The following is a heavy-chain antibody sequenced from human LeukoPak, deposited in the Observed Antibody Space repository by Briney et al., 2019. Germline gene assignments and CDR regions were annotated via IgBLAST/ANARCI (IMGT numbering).Heavy chain of an antibody. CDR3: ARGGLLWFGELYDY. Sequence: ASVKVSCKASGYTFTSYGISWVRQAPGQGLEWMGWISAYNGNTNYAQKLQGRVTMTTDTLSSTAYMELRGRRSDGKAVYYCARGGLLWFGELYDYWGQGTLVTVSS. V-gene: IGHV1-18*04. D-gene: IGHD3-10*01. CDR2: ISAYNGNT. CDR1: GYTFTSYG. J-gene: IGHJ4*02.